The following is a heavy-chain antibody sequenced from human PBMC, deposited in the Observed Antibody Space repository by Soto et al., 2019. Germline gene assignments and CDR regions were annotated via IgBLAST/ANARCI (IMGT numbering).Heavy chain of an antibody. CDR3: ARERTVAGNDY. V-gene: IGHV1-8*02. CDR1: GYTFISYP. CDR2: MNPNSGNT. D-gene: IGHD6-19*01. J-gene: IGHJ4*02. Sequence: ASVKVSCKASGYTFISYPIHWVRQATGQGLEWMGWMNPNSGNTGYAQKFQGRVTMTRNTSISTAYMELSSLRSEDTAVYYCARERTVAGNDYWGQGTLVTVSS.